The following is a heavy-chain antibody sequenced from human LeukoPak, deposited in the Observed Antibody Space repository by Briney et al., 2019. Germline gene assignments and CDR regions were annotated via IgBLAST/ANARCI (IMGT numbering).Heavy chain of an antibody. D-gene: IGHD3-3*01. CDR1: GFTFSSHW. CDR3: ARDLYDFWSGRKYYFDY. Sequence: GGSLRLSCAASGFTFSSHWMHWVRQAPGKGLVWVSQINPDGSSTTYADSVKGRLTISRDNAKNTPYLQMNSLRDEDTAVYYCARDLYDFWSGRKYYFDYWGQGTLVAVSS. CDR2: INPDGSST. J-gene: IGHJ4*02. V-gene: IGHV3-74*01.